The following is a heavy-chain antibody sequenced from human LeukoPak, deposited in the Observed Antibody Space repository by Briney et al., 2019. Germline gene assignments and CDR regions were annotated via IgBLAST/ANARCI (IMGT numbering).Heavy chain of an antibody. CDR3: ARARDYVWGSYRYGYYFDY. CDR2: IWYDGSNK. V-gene: IGHV3-33*01. J-gene: IGHJ4*02. D-gene: IGHD3-16*02. Sequence: GSLRLSCAASGFTFSSYGMHWVRQAPGEGLEWVAVIWYDGSNKYYADSVKGRFTISRDNSKNTLYLQMNSLRAEDTAVYYCARARDYVWGSYRYGYYFDYWGQGTLVTVSS. CDR1: GFTFSSYG.